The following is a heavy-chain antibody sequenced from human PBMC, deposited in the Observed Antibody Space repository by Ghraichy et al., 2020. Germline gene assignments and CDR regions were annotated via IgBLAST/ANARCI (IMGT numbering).Heavy chain of an antibody. CDR1: GFSFGDYG. CDR3: AKEITNGSYRGLDY. V-gene: IGHV3-23*01. D-gene: IGHD2-8*01. J-gene: IGHJ4*02. Sequence: GGSLRLSCAASGFSFGDYGMHWVRQAPGKGLEWVSAISYRGSSTYYADSVKGRFTISRDNSKNTLFLQMNSLRDEDTAVFYCAKEITNGSYRGLDYWGQRALVTVS. CDR2: ISYRGSST.